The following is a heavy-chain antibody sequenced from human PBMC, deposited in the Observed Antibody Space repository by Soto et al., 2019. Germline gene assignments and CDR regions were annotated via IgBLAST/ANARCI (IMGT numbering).Heavy chain of an antibody. CDR1: AGSISTINYY. CDR2: ISYSGST. V-gene: IGHV4-31*03. Sequence: QVQLQESGPGLVRPSQTLSLTCTVSAGSISTINYYWSWIRQHPEKGLEWIGYISYSGSTFYHSSLRSRVTISLDTSKKQFFLPLPAVTAADTAVYYCARSAQWDGFDPWGQGTMVTVSS. D-gene: IGHD2-8*01. J-gene: IGHJ3*01. CDR3: ARSAQWDGFDP.